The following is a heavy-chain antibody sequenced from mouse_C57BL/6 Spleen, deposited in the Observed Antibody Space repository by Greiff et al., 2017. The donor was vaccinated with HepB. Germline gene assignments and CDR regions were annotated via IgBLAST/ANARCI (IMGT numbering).Heavy chain of an antibody. CDR2: INPNNGGT. CDR1: GYTFTDYN. J-gene: IGHJ3*01. Sequence: SGPELVKPGASVKIPCKASGYTFTDYNMDWVKQSHGKSLEWIGDINPNNGGTIYNQKFKGKATLTVDKSSSTAYMELRSLTSEDTAVYYCARGGDGYQLSWFAYWGQGTLVTVSA. CDR3: ARGGDGYQLSWFAY. V-gene: IGHV1-18*01. D-gene: IGHD2-3*01.